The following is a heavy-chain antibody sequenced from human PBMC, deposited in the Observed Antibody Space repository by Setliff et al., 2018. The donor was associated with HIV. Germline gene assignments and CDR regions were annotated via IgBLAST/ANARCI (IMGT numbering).Heavy chain of an antibody. D-gene: IGHD3-16*01. CDR3: AKALGGYFDY. CDR1: GFTFSSYP. Sequence: GGSLRLSCAASGFTFSSYPMHWVRQAPGKGLEWVAIISFDGSNKFYADSVKGRLTISRDNSKNTLYLQMNSLRPEDTAVYYCAKALGGYFDYWGQGTLVTVS. J-gene: IGHJ4*02. V-gene: IGHV3-30*18. CDR2: ISFDGSNK.